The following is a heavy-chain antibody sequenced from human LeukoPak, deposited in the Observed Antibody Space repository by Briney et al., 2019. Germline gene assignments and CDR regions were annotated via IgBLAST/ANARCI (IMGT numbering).Heavy chain of an antibody. Sequence: KPGGSLRLSCAASGFSFSSYSMSWVRQAPGKGLEWVSFISRSSSDIYHADSVKGRFTISRDNAKNSLYLQMNSVRAEDTAVYYCARDLPAAVDWGQGTLVTVSS. CDR2: ISRSSSDI. CDR1: GFSFSSYS. J-gene: IGHJ4*02. D-gene: IGHD2-2*01. V-gene: IGHV3-21*01. CDR3: ARDLPAAVD.